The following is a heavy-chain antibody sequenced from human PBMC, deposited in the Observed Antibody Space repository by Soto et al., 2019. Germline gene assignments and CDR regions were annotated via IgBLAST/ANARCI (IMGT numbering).Heavy chain of an antibody. CDR3: TSEKGWRQSPLDS. Sequence: LVESGGGLVKPGGSIRLSCAASGFILRNAWMSWVRQAPGKGLEWVGRIKTKSSGGTTDYAGPVEGRVTITRDDSKSILYLQMTSLTVEDTAVYFCTSEKGWRQSPLDSWGQGALVTLSS. D-gene: IGHD4-4*01. CDR2: IKTKSSGGTT. V-gene: IGHV3-15*01. J-gene: IGHJ5*01. CDR1: GFILRNAW.